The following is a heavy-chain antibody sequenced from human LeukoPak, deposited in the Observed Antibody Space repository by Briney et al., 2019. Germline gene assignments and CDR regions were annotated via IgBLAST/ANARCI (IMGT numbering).Heavy chain of an antibody. Sequence: GGSLRLSCAASGFTFSSYAMSWVRQAPGKGLEWVSAISGSGGSTYYADSVKGRLTISRDNSKKTLYLQMNSLRAEDTAVYYCAKDVRASGSPYFDYWGQGTLVTVSS. V-gene: IGHV3-23*01. J-gene: IGHJ4*02. CDR2: ISGSGGST. D-gene: IGHD3-22*01. CDR1: GFTFSSYA. CDR3: AKDVRASGSPYFDY.